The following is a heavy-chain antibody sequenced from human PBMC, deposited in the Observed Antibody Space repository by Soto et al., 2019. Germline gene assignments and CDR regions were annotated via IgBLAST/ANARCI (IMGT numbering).Heavy chain of an antibody. CDR2: IDPSDSYT. Sequence: PGESLKISCKGSGYSFTSYWISWVRQMPGKGLEWMGRIDPSDSYTNYSPSFQGHVTISADKSISTAYLQWSSLKASDTAMYYCARHYYSRGYCSSTSCSNLSDPSGQGTLVTVSS. CDR3: ARHYYSRGYCSSTSCSNLSDP. D-gene: IGHD2-2*01. V-gene: IGHV5-10-1*01. CDR1: GYSFTSYW. J-gene: IGHJ5*02.